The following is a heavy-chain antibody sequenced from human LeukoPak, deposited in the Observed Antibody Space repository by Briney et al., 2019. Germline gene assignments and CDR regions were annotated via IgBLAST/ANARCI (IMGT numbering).Heavy chain of an antibody. J-gene: IGHJ4*02. CDR3: AKGEYCTNGVCFLADYFDY. V-gene: IGHV1-8*01. Sequence: ASVKVSCKASGYTFTSYDINWVRQATGQGLEWMGWMNPNSGNTGYAQKFQGRVTMTRNTSISTAYMELSSLRSEDTAVYYCAKGEYCTNGVCFLADYFDYWGPGTLVTVSS. CDR2: MNPNSGNT. CDR1: GYTFTSYD. D-gene: IGHD2-8*01.